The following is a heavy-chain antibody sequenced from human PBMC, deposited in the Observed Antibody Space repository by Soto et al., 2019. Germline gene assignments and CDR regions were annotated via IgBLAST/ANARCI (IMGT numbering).Heavy chain of an antibody. V-gene: IGHV4-59*08. Sequence: TLSLTCTVSGGSISSYYWTWIRQPPGRGLEWIGYIYYSGSTNYNPSLKSRVTISVDTSKNQFSLKLSSVTAADTAVYYCARHWGFWADYWGQGTLVTVSS. CDR3: ARHWGFWADY. D-gene: IGHD3-16*01. J-gene: IGHJ4*02. CDR2: IYYSGST. CDR1: GGSISSYY.